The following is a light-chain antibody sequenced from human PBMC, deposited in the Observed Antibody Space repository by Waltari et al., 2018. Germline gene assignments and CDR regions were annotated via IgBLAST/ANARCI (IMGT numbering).Light chain of an antibody. V-gene: IGKV3-20*01. J-gene: IGKJ1*01. CDR1: QSVGKS. CDR2: ETY. Sequence: EIVLTQSPGTLSLSPGERATLSCRASQSVGKSLAWYPQRPGQAPRLLSYETYRRATGTPDRFTGSGSGTDFSLTISRLEPEDFAVYYCQKYESLPATFGQGTTVEIK. CDR3: QKYESLPAT.